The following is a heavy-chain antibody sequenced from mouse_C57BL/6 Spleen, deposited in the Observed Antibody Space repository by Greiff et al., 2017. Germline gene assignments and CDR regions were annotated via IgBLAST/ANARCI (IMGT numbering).Heavy chain of an antibody. CDR1: GYTFTSYG. J-gene: IGHJ3*01. Sequence: VQRVESGAELARPGASVKLSCKASGYTFTSYGISWVKQRTGQGLEWMGEIYPRSGNTYYNEKVKGKATMTADKSSSNAYMELRSLTSEDSAVYFCARYDGYYGAYWGQGTLVTVSA. D-gene: IGHD2-3*01. V-gene: IGHV1-81*01. CDR2: IYPRSGNT. CDR3: ARYDGYYGAY.